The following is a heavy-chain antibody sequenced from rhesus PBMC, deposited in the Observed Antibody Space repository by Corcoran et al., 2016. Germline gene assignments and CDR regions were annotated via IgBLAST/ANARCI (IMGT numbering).Heavy chain of an antibody. D-gene: IGHD6-25*01. CDR3: ARYIATAFGY. Sequence: QVQLQESGPGLVKPSQTLSLTCAVSGGSFSSYWWSWIRQPPGKGLEWIGEINGNSGSTNYNPSLSSRVTISKDASKNQFSLKLSSVTAADTAVYYCARYIATAFGYWGQGVLVTVS. CDR1: GGSFSSYW. V-gene: IGHV4-80*01. J-gene: IGHJ4*01. CDR2: INGNSGST.